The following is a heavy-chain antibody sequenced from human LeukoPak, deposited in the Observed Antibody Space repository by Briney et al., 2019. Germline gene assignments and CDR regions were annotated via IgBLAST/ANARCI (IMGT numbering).Heavy chain of an antibody. CDR1: NYSISTDYY. Sequence: SETLSLTCTVSNYSISTDYYWGWIRQPPGKGLEWIGTMYHSGSTYYNPSLKSRVTISVDTSKNQFSLKLSSVTAADTAVYYCARGPSGQWLVLKPWGQGTLVTVSS. J-gene: IGHJ5*02. CDR3: ARGPSGQWLVLKP. CDR2: MYHSGST. D-gene: IGHD6-19*01. V-gene: IGHV4-38-2*02.